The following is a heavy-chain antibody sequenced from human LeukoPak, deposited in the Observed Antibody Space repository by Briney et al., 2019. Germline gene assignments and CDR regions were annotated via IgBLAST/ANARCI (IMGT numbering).Heavy chain of an antibody. CDR2: IYYSGST. J-gene: IGHJ5*02. V-gene: IGHV4-59*01. Sequence: SETLSLTCTVSGGSMSNYYWSWIRQPPGKGLEWIGYIYYSGSTNYNPSLKSRVTISEDTSKNKFSLKLRSVTAADTAVYYCARVCGGDCYPLGFDPWGQGTLVTVSS. D-gene: IGHD2-21*02. CDR3: ARVCGGDCYPLGFDP. CDR1: GGSMSNYY.